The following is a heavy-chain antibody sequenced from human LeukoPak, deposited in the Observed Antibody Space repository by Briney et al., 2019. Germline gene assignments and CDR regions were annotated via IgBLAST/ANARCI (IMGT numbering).Heavy chain of an antibody. D-gene: IGHD6-19*01. V-gene: IGHV3-53*01. J-gene: IGHJ3*02. Sequence: PGGSLRLSCAASGFTVSSNYMSWVRQAPGKGLEWVSVIYSGGSIYYADSVKGRFTISRDNSKNTLYLQMNSLRAEDTAVYYCARDVGTHKGKGAVAGTYREWGAFDIWGQGTMVTVSS. CDR3: ARDVGTHKGKGAVAGTYREWGAFDI. CDR1: GFTVSSNY. CDR2: IYSGGSI.